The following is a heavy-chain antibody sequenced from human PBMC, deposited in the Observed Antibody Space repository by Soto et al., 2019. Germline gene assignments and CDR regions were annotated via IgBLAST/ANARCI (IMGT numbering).Heavy chain of an antibody. J-gene: IGHJ5*02. D-gene: IGHD2-2*01. CDR3: ARERSSTSCYFFDP. CDR2: IIPILGIA. CDR1: VCTFSSYT. V-gene: IGHV1-69*04. Sequence: SVNVSRQSSVCTFSSYTISWVRQAPGQGLEWMGRIIPILGIANYAQKFQSRGTITEDKSTSTAYMELSSLRSEDTAVFYCARERSSTSCYFFDPWGQGTLVTVSS.